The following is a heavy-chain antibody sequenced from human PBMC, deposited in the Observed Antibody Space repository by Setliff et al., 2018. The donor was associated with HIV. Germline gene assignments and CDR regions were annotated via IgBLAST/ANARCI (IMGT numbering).Heavy chain of an antibody. D-gene: IGHD7-27*01. Sequence: ASVKVSCKASGGTFSTYSMNWVRQAPGQGLEWMGGIIPFFRTTNYAQKFQGRVTVTADISTSTAYMELRSLRSDDTAVYYCARDKNGDLWYFDSWGQGTLVTVSS. CDR1: GGTFSTYS. CDR3: ARDKNGDLWYFDS. CDR2: IIPFFRTT. J-gene: IGHJ4*02. V-gene: IGHV1-69*06.